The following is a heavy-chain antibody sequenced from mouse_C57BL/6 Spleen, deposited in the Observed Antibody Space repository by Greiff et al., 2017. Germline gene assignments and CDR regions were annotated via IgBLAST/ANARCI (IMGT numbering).Heavy chain of an antibody. D-gene: IGHD2-5*01. V-gene: IGHV1-69*01. Sequence: QVQLQQPGAELVMPGASVKLSCKASGYTFTSYWMHWVKQRPGQGLEWIGEIDPSDSYTNYNQKFKGKSTLTVDKSSSTAYMQLSSLTSEDSAVYYCARYAFYYSNYEGLAMDYWGQGTSVTVSS. CDR3: ARYAFYYSNYEGLAMDY. CDR2: IDPSDSYT. CDR1: GYTFTSYW. J-gene: IGHJ4*01.